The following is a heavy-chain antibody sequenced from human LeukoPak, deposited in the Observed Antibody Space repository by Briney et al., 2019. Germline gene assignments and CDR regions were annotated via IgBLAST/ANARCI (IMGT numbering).Heavy chain of an antibody. D-gene: IGHD3-16*01. Sequence: SETLSLTCSVSVGSMSSHYWSWIRQPPGKGLEWIGYIYYSGSTNYNPSLKSRVTISLDTSKNQFSLKLSSVTAADTAVYYCAKHLTNAYYDMIWFDPWGQGTLVTVSS. V-gene: IGHV4-59*11. J-gene: IGHJ5*02. CDR3: AKHLTNAYYDMIWFDP. CDR1: VGSMSSHY. CDR2: IYYSGST.